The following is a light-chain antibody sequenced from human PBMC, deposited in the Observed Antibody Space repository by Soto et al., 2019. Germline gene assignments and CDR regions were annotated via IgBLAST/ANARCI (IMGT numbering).Light chain of an antibody. CDR2: DAS. CDR3: HQYNSWPPGT. CDR1: QSISRS. J-gene: IGKJ2*01. V-gene: IGKV3-15*01. Sequence: EIVLTRSPAMLSVSPGERVTLSCRASQSISRSLAWYQQKPGQAPRLLISDASTRATGIPARFSGSGSGTEFTLTISSLQSEDFALYYCHQYNSWPPGTFGQGTSWIS.